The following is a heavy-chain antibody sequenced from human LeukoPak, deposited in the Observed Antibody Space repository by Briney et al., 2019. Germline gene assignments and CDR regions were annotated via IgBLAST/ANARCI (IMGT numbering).Heavy chain of an antibody. V-gene: IGHV3-30*02. J-gene: IGHJ4*02. CDR3: AKRWTGTTIGQQDY. CDR2: IRYDGSNK. CDR1: GFTFSNYA. Sequence: GGSLRLSCAASGFTFSNYAMHWVRQAPGKGLEWVAFIRYDGSNKYYADSVKGRFTISRDNSKNTLYLQMNSLRAEDTAVYYCAKRWTGTTIGQQDYWGQGTLVTVSS. D-gene: IGHD1-1*01.